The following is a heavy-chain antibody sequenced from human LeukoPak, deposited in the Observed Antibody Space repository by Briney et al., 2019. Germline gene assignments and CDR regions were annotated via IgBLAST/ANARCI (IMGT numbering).Heavy chain of an antibody. CDR3: AGSQGEMATNRTSYYFDY. CDR1: GGSISSGGYY. D-gene: IGHD5-24*01. Sequence: SETLSLTCTVSGGSISSGGYYWSRIRQHPGKGLEWIGYIYYSGSTYYNPSLKSRVTISVDTSKNQFSLKLSSVTAADTAVYYCAGSQGEMATNRTSYYFDYWGQGTLVTVSS. V-gene: IGHV4-31*03. J-gene: IGHJ4*02. CDR2: IYYSGST.